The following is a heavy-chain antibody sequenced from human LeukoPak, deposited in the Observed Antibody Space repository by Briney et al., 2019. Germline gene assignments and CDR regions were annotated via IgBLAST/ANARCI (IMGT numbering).Heavy chain of an antibody. V-gene: IGHV3-7*04. CDR2: IKKDGSEK. J-gene: IGHJ4*02. D-gene: IGHD6-19*01. Sequence: PGGSLRLSCAASGFTFSDYWMNWVRQAPGKGLEWVAIIKKDGSEKYYVDFARGRFTISRDNAKNSLYLQMKNLRDEDTAVYYCVGGRGWLPDHWGQGTLVTVSS. CDR1: GFTFSDYW. CDR3: VGGRGWLPDH.